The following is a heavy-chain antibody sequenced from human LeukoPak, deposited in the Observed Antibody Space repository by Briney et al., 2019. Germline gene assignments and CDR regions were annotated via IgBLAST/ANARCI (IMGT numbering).Heavy chain of an antibody. Sequence: ASVKVSCKASGYTFTNYDINWVRQATGQGLEWMGWMGSNSGDTGYAQQFQGRVTITRDTSASTAYMELSSLRSEDTAVYYCARGPRAVAGYNWFDPWGQGTLVTVSS. D-gene: IGHD6-19*01. CDR1: GYTFTNYD. CDR2: MGSNSGDT. J-gene: IGHJ5*02. V-gene: IGHV1-8*03. CDR3: ARGPRAVAGYNWFDP.